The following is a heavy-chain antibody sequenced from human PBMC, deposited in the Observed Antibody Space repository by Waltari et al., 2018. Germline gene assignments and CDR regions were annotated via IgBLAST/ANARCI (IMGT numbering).Heavy chain of an antibody. Sequence: QVQLVQSGAEMKMPGASVKVSCKASGYTFTAYYIHWVRQAPGQGLEWMGWINPNTGGRNYAQKFQGSVTMTRDTSINTAYMELTGLKFDDTAIYYCARVDSGTYTSLDSWGQGTLVTVSS. CDR1: GYTFTAYY. J-gene: IGHJ4*02. D-gene: IGHD2-2*02. CDR2: INPNTGGR. CDR3: ARVDSGTYTSLDS. V-gene: IGHV1-2*02.